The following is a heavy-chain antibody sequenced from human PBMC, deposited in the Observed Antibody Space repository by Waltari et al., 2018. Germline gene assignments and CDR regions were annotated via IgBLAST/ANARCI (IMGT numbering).Heavy chain of an antibody. CDR2: INHSGST. D-gene: IGHD2-15*01. CDR3: ARGPPGGSSALRPYYFDY. CDR1: GGSFRGYY. Sequence: QVQLQQWGAGLLKPSETLSLTCAVYGGSFRGYYWSWIRQAPVTGLEWIGEINHSGSTNYNPSLKSRVTISVDTSKNQFSLKLSSVTAADTAVYYCARGPPGGSSALRPYYFDYWGQGTLVTVSS. V-gene: IGHV4-34*01. J-gene: IGHJ4*02.